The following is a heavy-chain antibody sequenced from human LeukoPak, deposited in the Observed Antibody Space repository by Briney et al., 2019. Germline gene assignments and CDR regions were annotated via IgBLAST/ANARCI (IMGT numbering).Heavy chain of an antibody. J-gene: IGHJ4*02. CDR2: IFYSGST. CDR1: GGSISSSSYY. D-gene: IGHD6-19*01. Sequence: PSETLSLTCTVSGGSISSSSYYWGWIRQPPGKGLEWIGNIFYSGSTYDNPSLKSRVTISVDTSKNQFSLKLSSVTAADTAVYYCARVVGSGWYFFDQWGQGTLVTVSS. V-gene: IGHV4-39*07. CDR3: ARVVGSGWYFFDQ.